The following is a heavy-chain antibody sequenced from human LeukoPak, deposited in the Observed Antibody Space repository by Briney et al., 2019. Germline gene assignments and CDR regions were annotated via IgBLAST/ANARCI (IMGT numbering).Heavy chain of an antibody. V-gene: IGHV4-4*07. J-gene: IGHJ4*02. CDR3: ARDHSDSSGYYFGDFDY. CDR2: IYTSGST. D-gene: IGHD3-22*01. Sequence: SETLSLTCTVSGGSISSYYWSWIRQPAGKGLEWIGRIYTSGSTNYNPSLKSRVTMSVDTSKNQFSLKLSSVTAADTAVYYCARDHSDSSGYYFGDFDYWGQGTLVTVSS. CDR1: GGSISSYY.